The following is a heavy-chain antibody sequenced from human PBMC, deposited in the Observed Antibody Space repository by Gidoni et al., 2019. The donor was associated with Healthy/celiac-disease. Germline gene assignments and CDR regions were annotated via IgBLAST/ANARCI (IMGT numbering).Heavy chain of an antibody. D-gene: IGHD6-13*01. CDR1: GFTFDDYA. Sequence: EVQLVESGGGLVQPGRSLRLSCAASGFTFDDYAMPWVRQAPGKGLEWVSGISWNSGSIGYADSVKGRFTISRDNAKNSLYLQMNSLRAEDTALYYCARGREYSSTGGGDYWGQGTLVTVSS. CDR2: ISWNSGSI. V-gene: IGHV3-9*01. J-gene: IGHJ4*02. CDR3: ARGREYSSTGGGDY.